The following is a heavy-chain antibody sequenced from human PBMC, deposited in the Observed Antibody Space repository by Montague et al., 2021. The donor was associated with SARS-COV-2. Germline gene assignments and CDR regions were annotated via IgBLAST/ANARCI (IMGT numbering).Heavy chain of an antibody. D-gene: IGHD3-10*01. CDR2: ISYDGSNK. CDR3: ARVGYGSGSYWAFDI. Sequence: SRRISCAASGFTFSSYAMHWVRQAPGKGLEWVAVISYDGSNKFYADSVKGRFTISRDNSKNTLYLQMNSLRADDTAVYYCARVGYGSGSYWAFDIWGQGTMVTVSS. J-gene: IGHJ3*02. V-gene: IGHV3-30-3*01. CDR1: GFTFSSYA.